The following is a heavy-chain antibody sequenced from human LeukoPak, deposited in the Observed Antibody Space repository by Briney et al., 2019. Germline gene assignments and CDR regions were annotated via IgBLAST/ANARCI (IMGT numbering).Heavy chain of an antibody. CDR2: ISAYNGNT. J-gene: IGHJ4*02. D-gene: IGHD3-22*01. CDR3: ARNYYDSSGYYYVFRTGFAY. CDR1: GYTFTSYG. V-gene: IGHV1-18*01. Sequence: ASVKVSCKASGYTFTSYGISWVRQAPGQELEWMGWISAYNGNTNYAQKLQGRVTMTTDTSTSTAYMELRSLRSDDTAVYYCARNYYDSSGYYYVFRTGFAYWGQGTLVTVSS.